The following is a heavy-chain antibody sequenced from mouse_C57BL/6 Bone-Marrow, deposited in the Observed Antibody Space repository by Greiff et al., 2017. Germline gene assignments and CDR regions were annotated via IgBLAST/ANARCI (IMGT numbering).Heavy chain of an antibody. CDR3: ARRVTGTDFDY. D-gene: IGHD4-1*01. Sequence: EVMLVESGGDLVKPGGSLKLSCAASGFTFSSYGMSWVRQTPDKRLEWVATISSGGSYTYYPDSVKGRFTISSDNAKNTLYLQMRSLKSEDTAMYYCARRVTGTDFDYWGQGTTLTVSS. CDR2: ISSGGSYT. J-gene: IGHJ2*01. V-gene: IGHV5-6*02. CDR1: GFTFSSYG.